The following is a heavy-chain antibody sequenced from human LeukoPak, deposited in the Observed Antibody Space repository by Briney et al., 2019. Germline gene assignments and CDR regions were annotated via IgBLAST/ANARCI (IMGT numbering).Heavy chain of an antibody. V-gene: IGHV1-2*06. CDR2: INPNSGGT. CDR3: ATDLVVYYDSTYTDY. J-gene: IGHJ4*02. CDR1: GYTFTGYY. D-gene: IGHD3-22*01. Sequence: PGASVKVSCKASGYTFTGYYLHWVRQAPGQGLEWMGRINPNSGGTNYAQKFQGRVTMTEDTSTDTAYMELSSLRSEDTAVYYCATDLVVYYDSTYTDYWGQGTLVTVSS.